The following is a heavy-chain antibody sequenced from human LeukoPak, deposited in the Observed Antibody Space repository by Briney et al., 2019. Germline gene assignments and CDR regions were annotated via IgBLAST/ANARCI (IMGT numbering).Heavy chain of an antibody. V-gene: IGHV2-5*02. J-gene: IGHJ5*02. CDR2: IYWDDDK. CDR3: AHVYSGYDSDWFDP. CDR1: GFSLSTSGVG. D-gene: IGHD5-12*01. Sequence: ESGPTLVKPTQTLTLTCTFSGFSLSTSGVGVGWIRQPPGKALEWLALIYWDDDKRYSPSLKSRLTITKDTSKNQVVLTMTNMDPVDTATYYCAHVYSGYDSDWFDPWGQGTLVTVSS.